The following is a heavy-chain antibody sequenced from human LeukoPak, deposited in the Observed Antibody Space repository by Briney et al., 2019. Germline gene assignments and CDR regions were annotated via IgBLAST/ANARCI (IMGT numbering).Heavy chain of an antibody. CDR1: GFTFSSYA. Sequence: GGSLRLSCAASGFTFSSYAMSWVRQAPGKGLEWVSGISGSGDSTDYANSVKGRFTISRDNAKNTLYLQMNSLRAEDTAVYYCAKDRGQPYWGQGTLVTVSS. CDR2: ISGSGDST. V-gene: IGHV3-23*01. J-gene: IGHJ4*02. CDR3: AKDRGQPY. D-gene: IGHD5-18*01.